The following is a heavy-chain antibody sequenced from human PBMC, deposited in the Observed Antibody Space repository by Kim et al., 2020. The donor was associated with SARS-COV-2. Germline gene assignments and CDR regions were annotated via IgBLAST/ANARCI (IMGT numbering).Heavy chain of an antibody. Sequence: ASVKVSCKASGYTFTSYGISWVRQAPGQGLEWMGWISAYNGNTNYAQKLQGRVTMTTDTSTSTAYMELRSLRSDDTAVYYCARDFLGSPPDDDYYYDSSGYQGPFDPWGQGTLVTVSS. CDR3: ARDFLGSPPDDDYYYDSSGYQGPFDP. J-gene: IGHJ5*02. V-gene: IGHV1-18*01. D-gene: IGHD3-22*01. CDR1: GYTFTSYG. CDR2: ISAYNGNT.